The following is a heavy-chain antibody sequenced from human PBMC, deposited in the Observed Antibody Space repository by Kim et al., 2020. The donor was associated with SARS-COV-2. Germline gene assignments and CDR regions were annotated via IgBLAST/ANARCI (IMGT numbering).Heavy chain of an antibody. Sequence: NYNPSLKSRVTISVDTSKNQFSLKLSSVTAAAPAVYYCARWPLLLGAFDIWGQGTMVTVSS. J-gene: IGHJ3*02. D-gene: IGHD2-21*02. CDR3: ARWPLLLGAFDI. V-gene: IGHV4-59*01.